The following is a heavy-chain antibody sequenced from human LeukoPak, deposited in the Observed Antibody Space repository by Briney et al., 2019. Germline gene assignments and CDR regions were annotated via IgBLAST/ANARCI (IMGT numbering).Heavy chain of an antibody. D-gene: IGHD3-16*01. CDR1: GFSPTTSGVG. Sequence: ESGPTLFKPPPPLTLTSSFSGFSPTTSGVGGGWIRQPPVKALEWLALIYWDDDKRYSPSLKSRLTITKDTSKNQVVLTMTNRDPLDTATYYCSHRGVLIPYFDYWGQGALVTVSS. CDR2: IYWDDDK. V-gene: IGHV2-5*02. CDR3: SHRGVLIPYFDY. J-gene: IGHJ4*02.